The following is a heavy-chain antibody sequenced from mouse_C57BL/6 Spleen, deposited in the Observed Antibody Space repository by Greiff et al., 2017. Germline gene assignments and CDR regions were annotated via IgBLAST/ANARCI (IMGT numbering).Heavy chain of an antibody. CDR1: GYSFTGYY. D-gene: IGHD4-1*01. J-gene: IGHJ3*01. CDR2: INPSTGGT. CDR3: ARVTGTAY. V-gene: IGHV1-42*01. Sequence: VQLKESGPELVKPGASVKISCKASGYSFTGYYMNWVKQSPEKSLEWIGEINPSTGGTTYNQKFKAKATLTVDKSSSTAYMQLKSLTSEDSAVYYCARVTGTAYWGQGTLVTVSA.